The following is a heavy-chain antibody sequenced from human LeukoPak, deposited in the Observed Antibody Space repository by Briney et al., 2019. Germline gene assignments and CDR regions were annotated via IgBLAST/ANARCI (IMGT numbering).Heavy chain of an antibody. J-gene: IGHJ4*02. V-gene: IGHV3-7*05. CDR3: ARGDRYCSGGSCYYFDY. CDR2: IKQDGSEK. D-gene: IGHD2-15*01. Sequence: PPGGSLRLSCAASGFTFSSYWMSWVRQAPGKGLEWVANIKQDGSEKYYVDSVKGRFTISRDNAKNSLYLQMNSLRAEDTAVYYCARGDRYCSGGSCYYFDYWGQGTLVTVSS. CDR1: GFTFSSYW.